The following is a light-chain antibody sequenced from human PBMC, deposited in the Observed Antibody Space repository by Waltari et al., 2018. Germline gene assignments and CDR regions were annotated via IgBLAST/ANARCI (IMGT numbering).Light chain of an antibody. Sequence: DLVMTQSPDSLAVSLGERATINCTSSQSVLYRSDNKNYLGWYQQKPGLPPKLLIYWASTRESGVPDRFSGSGSGTDFTLTISSLQAEDVAVYYCQQYYSSPVTFGQGTRLEIK. CDR3: QQYYSSPVT. V-gene: IGKV4-1*01. J-gene: IGKJ5*01. CDR2: WAS. CDR1: QSVLYRSDNKNY.